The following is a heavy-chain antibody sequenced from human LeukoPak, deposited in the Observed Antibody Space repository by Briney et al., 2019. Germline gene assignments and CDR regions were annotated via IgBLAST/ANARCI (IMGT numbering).Heavy chain of an antibody. J-gene: IGHJ5*02. CDR2: ISAYNGNT. V-gene: IGHV1-18*01. D-gene: IGHD6-19*01. CDR1: GGTFSSYA. Sequence: ASVKVSCKASGGTFSSYAISWVRQAPGQGLEWMGWISAYNGNTNYAQKLQGRVTMTTDTSTSTAYMELRSLRSDDTAVYYCASSSGWRNWFDPWGQGTLVTVPS. CDR3: ASSSGWRNWFDP.